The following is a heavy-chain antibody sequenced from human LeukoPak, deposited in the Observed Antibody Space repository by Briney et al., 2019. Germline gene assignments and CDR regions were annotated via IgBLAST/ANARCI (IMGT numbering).Heavy chain of an antibody. CDR2: IYSDGST. V-gene: IGHV3-53*04. Sequence: PGGSLRLSCAASGFTVSSNYMRWVRQAPGKGLEWVSVIYSDGSTYYADSVKGRFTISRHNYKNTLYLQMNSLRAEDTAVYYCARILTPESYYYCGMDVWGQGTTVTVSS. CDR1: GFTVSSNY. CDR3: ARILTPESYYYCGMDV. J-gene: IGHJ6*02.